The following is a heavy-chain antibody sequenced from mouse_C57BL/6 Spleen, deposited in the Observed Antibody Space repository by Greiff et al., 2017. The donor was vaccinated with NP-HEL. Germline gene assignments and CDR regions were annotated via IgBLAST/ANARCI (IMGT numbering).Heavy chain of an antibody. CDR2: IDPENGDT. J-gene: IGHJ2*01. Sequence: EVQLQQSGAELVRPGASVKLSCTASGFNIKDDYMHWVKQRPEQGLEWIGWIDPENGDTEYASKFQGKATITADTSSNTAYLQLSSLTSEDTAVYYCTRGGQFSTTTDYWGQGTTLTVSS. CDR3: TRGGQFSTTTDY. CDR1: GFNIKDDY. V-gene: IGHV14-4*01. D-gene: IGHD1-1*01.